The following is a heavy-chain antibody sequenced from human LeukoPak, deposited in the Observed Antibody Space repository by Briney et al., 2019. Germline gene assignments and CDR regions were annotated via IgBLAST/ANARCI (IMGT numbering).Heavy chain of an antibody. CDR3: AREDPLQKNDFWSGYSRGSFDY. Sequence: GGSLRLSCAASGFTFSSYAMHWVRQAPGKGLEWVAVISYDGSNKYYADSVKGRFTISRDNSKNTLYLQMNSLRAEDTAVYYCAREDPLQKNDFWSGYSRGSFDYWGQGTLVTVSS. D-gene: IGHD3-3*01. CDR1: GFTFSSYA. CDR2: ISYDGSNK. V-gene: IGHV3-30-3*01. J-gene: IGHJ4*02.